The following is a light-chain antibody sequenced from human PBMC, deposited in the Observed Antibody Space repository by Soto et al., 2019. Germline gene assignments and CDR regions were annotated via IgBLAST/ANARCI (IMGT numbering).Light chain of an antibody. CDR3: GTWDSNLDNGVV. J-gene: IGLJ2*01. Sequence: QSVLTQPPSVSAAPGQRVTIFGSGSSSTIGNNYVSWYQQLPGTAPILLIYDNYYRPSGIPDRFSGSKSGTSATLVITGVQTGDEADYYCGTWDSNLDNGVVFGGGTKLTVL. V-gene: IGLV1-51*01. CDR2: DNY. CDR1: SSTIGNNY.